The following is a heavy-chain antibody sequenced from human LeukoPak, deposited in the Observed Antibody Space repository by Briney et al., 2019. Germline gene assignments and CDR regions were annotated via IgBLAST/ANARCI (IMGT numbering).Heavy chain of an antibody. J-gene: IGHJ6*03. D-gene: IGHD1-26*01. CDR2: ITSSSSYI. Sequence: PGGSLRLSCAASGFTFSSYNMNWVRQAPGKGLEWVSSITSSSSYIYYADSVKGRFTISRDNAKNSLYLQMNSLGAEDTAVYYCARDPYSGNYGNYYYYYMDVWGKGTTVTISS. CDR3: ARDPYSGNYGNYYYYYMDV. V-gene: IGHV3-21*01. CDR1: GFTFSSYN.